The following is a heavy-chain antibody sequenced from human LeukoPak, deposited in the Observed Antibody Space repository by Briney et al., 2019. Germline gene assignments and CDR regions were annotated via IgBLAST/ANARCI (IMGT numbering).Heavy chain of an antibody. CDR2: IYHSGST. CDR3: AARTYYDILTNYYYYGMDV. D-gene: IGHD3-9*01. CDR1: GYSISSGYY. Sequence: PSETLSLTCTVSGYSISSGYYWGWIRQPPGKGLEWIGSIYHSGSTYYNPSLKSRVTISVDTSKNQFSLKLSSVTAADTAVYYCAARTYYDILTNYYYYGMDVWGQGTTVTVSS. V-gene: IGHV4-38-2*02. J-gene: IGHJ6*02.